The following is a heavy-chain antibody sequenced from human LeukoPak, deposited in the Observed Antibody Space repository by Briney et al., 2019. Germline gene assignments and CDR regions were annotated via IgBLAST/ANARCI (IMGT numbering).Heavy chain of an antibody. CDR3: AKGDTYYYDSSGHTFDY. V-gene: IGHV3-23*01. CDR1: GFTFSSYA. J-gene: IGHJ4*02. D-gene: IGHD3-22*01. Sequence: GGSLRLSCAASGFTFSSYAMSWVRQAPGKGLEWVSAISGSGGSTYYADSVKGRFTISRDNSKNTLYLQMNSLRAEDTAVYYCAKGDTYYYDSSGHTFDYWGQGTLVTVSS. CDR2: ISGSGGST.